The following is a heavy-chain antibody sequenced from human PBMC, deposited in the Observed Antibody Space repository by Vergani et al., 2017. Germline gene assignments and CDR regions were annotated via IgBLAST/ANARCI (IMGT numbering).Heavy chain of an antibody. J-gene: IGHJ6*03. V-gene: IGHV3-33*05. CDR2: ISYDGSKT. CDR1: GFKFSQFG. D-gene: IGHD2-15*01. CDR3: ARXVLDCSGIICFLRAGEFYYMDV. Sequence: QVQLVESGGGVVQPGTSLRLSCEASGFKFSQFGMHWVRQGPGKGLEWVAFISYDGSKTQYADSEKGRVTISRDNSKNTVGLEMSSLRVDDTATYYCARXVLDCSGIICFLRAGEFYYMDVWGQGTTVTVSS.